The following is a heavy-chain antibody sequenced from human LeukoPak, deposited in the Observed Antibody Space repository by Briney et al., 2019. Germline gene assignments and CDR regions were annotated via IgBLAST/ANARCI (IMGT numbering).Heavy chain of an antibody. CDR1: GFTFSNYG. J-gene: IGHJ4*02. CDR3: AMIVATAFDY. CDR2: IDSSGNAI. D-gene: IGHD5-12*01. V-gene: IGHV3-48*03. Sequence: GGSLRLSCAASGFTFSNYGMNWVRQAPGKGLEWVSYIDSSGNAIYYADSVKGRFTISRDNAKNSLYLQMNSLRAEDAAVYYCAMIVATAFDYWGQGTLVTVSS.